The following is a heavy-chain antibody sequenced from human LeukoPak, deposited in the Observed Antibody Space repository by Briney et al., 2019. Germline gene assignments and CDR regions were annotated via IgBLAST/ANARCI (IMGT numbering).Heavy chain of an antibody. CDR3: ARHRGSPIAVAGRTRFDP. J-gene: IGHJ5*02. V-gene: IGHV4-59*08. Sequence: PSETLSLTCAVYGGSFSGYYWSWIRQPPGKGLEWIGYIYYSGSTNYNPSLKSRVTISVDTSKNQFSLKLSSVTAADTAVYYCARHRGSPIAVAGRTRFDPWGQGTLVTVSS. CDR2: IYYSGST. D-gene: IGHD6-19*01. CDR1: GGSFSGYY.